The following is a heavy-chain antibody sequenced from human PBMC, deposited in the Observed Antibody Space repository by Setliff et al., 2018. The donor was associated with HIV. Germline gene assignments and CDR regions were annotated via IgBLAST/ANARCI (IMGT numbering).Heavy chain of an antibody. J-gene: IGHJ4*02. D-gene: IGHD2-21*02. V-gene: IGHV4-59*01. CDR1: GGSMISYY. Sequence: TSETLSLTCTVSGGSMISYYWSWIRQPPGKGLEWIGVIYYNGLTFYNPSLESRVTIAVDTSKNQFSLNLNSVTAADTAVYYCARGVPLLPPHYWGQGALVTVSS. CDR3: ARGVPLLPPHY. CDR2: IYYNGLT.